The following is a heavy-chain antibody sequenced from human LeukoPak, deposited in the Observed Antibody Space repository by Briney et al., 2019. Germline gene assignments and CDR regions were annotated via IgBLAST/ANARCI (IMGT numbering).Heavy chain of an antibody. J-gene: IGHJ4*02. CDR2: IYPGDSDT. D-gene: IGHD2-2*01. CDR1: GYSFTSYW. CDR3: ASQYCSSTSCHYGTFDS. V-gene: IGHV5-51*01. Sequence: GESLKISCKGSGYSFTSYWIGWVRQMPGKGLEWMGIIYPGDSDTRYSPSFQGQVTISADKSISTAYLQWSSLKASDTAMYYRASQYCSSTSCHYGTFDSWGQGTLVTVSS.